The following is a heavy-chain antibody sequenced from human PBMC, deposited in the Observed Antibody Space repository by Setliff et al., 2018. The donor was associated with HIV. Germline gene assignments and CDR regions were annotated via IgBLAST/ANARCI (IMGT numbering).Heavy chain of an antibody. Sequence: ASVKVSCKASGYTFTTYDINWVRQATGQGLEWMGWMNPNSGNTGYAQKFRGRVTITADESTYTADMELSSLGSQDTAVYYCTRDDHYYDSGSLYSDWYFDLWGRGTLVTVSS. CDR3: TRDDHYYDSGSLYSDWYFDL. CDR2: MNPNSGNT. J-gene: IGHJ2*01. V-gene: IGHV1-8*01. D-gene: IGHD3-10*01. CDR1: GYTFTTYD.